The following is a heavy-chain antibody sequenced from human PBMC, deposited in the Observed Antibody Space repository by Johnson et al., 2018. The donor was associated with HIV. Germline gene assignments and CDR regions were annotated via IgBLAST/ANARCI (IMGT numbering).Heavy chain of an antibody. CDR2: IKQDGSEK. D-gene: IGHD3-3*01. J-gene: IGHJ3*01. Sequence: VQLVESGGGLVQPGGSLRLSCAASGFTVSSNYMSWVRQAPGKGLEWVANIKQDGSEKYYAESVKGRFTISRDNSKNTLYLQMNSLRPEDTAVYYCAKEDSWRRAFDLWGQGTMVTVSS. V-gene: IGHV3-7*01. CDR1: GFTVSSNY. CDR3: AKEDSWRRAFDL.